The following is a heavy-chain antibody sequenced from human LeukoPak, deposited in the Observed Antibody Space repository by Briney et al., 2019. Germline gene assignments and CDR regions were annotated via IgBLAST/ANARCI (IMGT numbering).Heavy chain of an antibody. CDR2: ISSSGSTI. Sequence: GGSLRLSCAASGFTFSSDGMYWVRQAPGKGLEWVSYISSSGSTIYYADSVKGRFTISRDNAKNSLYLQMNSLRAEDTAVYYCARSSYYYDSSGYYSYWGQGTLVTVSS. V-gene: IGHV3-48*04. CDR1: GFTFSSDG. J-gene: IGHJ4*02. CDR3: ARSSYYYDSSGYYSY. D-gene: IGHD3-22*01.